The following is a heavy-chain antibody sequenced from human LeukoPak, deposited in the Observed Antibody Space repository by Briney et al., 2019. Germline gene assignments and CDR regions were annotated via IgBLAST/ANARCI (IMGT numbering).Heavy chain of an antibody. CDR3: ARDQGGASFDY. Sequence: GGSLRLSCAASGFSFSNYEMNWVRQTPGKGLEWVLYMSSSGSMTWYADSVKGRFTISRDNAKRSLYLQMNSLRAEDTAVYYCARDQGGASFDYWGQGTLVTVSS. J-gene: IGHJ4*02. CDR2: MSSSGSMT. V-gene: IGHV3-48*03. D-gene: IGHD1-26*01. CDR1: GFSFSNYE.